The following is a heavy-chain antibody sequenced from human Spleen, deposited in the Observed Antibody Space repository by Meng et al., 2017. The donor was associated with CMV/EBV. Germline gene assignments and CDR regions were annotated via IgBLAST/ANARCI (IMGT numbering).Heavy chain of an antibody. CDR1: GGTFSSYA. CDR3: ARSVMLEVAGSLDY. D-gene: IGHD6-19*01. J-gene: IGHJ4*02. CDR2: INPDSGGT. V-gene: IGHV1-2*02. Sequence: ASVKVSCKASGGTFSSYAFSWVRQAPGQGLEWMGWINPDSGGTNYAQNFQGRVTMTRDTSISTAYMELSRLRSDDTAVYFCARSVMLEVAGSLDYWGQGTLVTVSS.